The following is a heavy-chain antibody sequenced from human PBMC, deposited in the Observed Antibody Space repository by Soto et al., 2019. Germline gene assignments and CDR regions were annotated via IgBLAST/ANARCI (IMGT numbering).Heavy chain of an antibody. CDR1: GYSFTNYW. D-gene: IGHD6-13*01. CDR2: IHPGDSDT. J-gene: IGHJ5*02. CDR3: ARHNRYSSSWFEGWFDP. Sequence: GESLKISCQGSGYSFTNYWVGWVRQIPGRGLEWMGIIHPGDSDTRYSPFFQGQVTISADKSISTAYLQWSSLKASDTAMYYCARHNRYSSSWFEGWFDPWGQGTLVTVSS. V-gene: IGHV5-51*01.